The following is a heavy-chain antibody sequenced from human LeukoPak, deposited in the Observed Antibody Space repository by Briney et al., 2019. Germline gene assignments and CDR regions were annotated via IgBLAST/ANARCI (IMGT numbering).Heavy chain of an antibody. CDR3: ARETPSRSDYDTWGERYYFYGMNV. CDR2: ISDGGGT. CDR1: GGFIDVSF. J-gene: IGHJ6*02. V-gene: IGHV4-59*01. D-gene: IGHD5-12*01. Sequence: SSETLSLTCSVSGGFIDVSFWTWLRQPPGKGLEWLGYISDGGGTSYNPSLKSRVTISVDTSRNQFSLKLISVTAADTAVYYCARETPSRSDYDTWGERYYFYGMNVWGQGTTVTVSS.